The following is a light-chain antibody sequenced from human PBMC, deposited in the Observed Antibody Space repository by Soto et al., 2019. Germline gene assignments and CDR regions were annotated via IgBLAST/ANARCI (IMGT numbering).Light chain of an antibody. J-gene: IGLJ1*01. V-gene: IGLV2-11*01. Sequence: SVLTQRRSVSGSPGQSVTFSCTGTSSDVGGYNYVSWYQQHPGKAPKLMIYDVSKRPSGVPDRFSGSKSGNTASLTISGLQAEDEADYYCCSYAGSYTEVFGTGTKVTVL. CDR2: DVS. CDR1: SSDVGGYNY. CDR3: CSYAGSYTEV.